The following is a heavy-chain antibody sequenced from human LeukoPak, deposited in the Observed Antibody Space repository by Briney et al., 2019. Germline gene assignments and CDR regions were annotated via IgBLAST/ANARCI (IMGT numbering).Heavy chain of an antibody. V-gene: IGHV1-46*01. Sequence: ASVKVSCKASGYTFTSYYMHWVRQAPGQGLEWMGIINPSGGSTSYAQKFQGRVTMTRDTSTSTVYMELSSLRSEDTAVYHCARALILRAFDIWGQGTMVTVSS. D-gene: IGHD2-15*01. J-gene: IGHJ3*02. CDR1: GYTFTSYY. CDR3: ARALILRAFDI. CDR2: INPSGGST.